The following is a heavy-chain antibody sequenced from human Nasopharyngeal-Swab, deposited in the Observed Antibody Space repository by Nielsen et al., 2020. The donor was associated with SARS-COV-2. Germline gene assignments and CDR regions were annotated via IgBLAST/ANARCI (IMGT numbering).Heavy chain of an antibody. CDR3: ARHKYYYYYGMDV. CDR2: IYPGDSDT. Sequence: KVSCKGSGYSFTSYWIGWVRQMPGKGLEWMGIIYPGDSDTRYRPSFQGQVTISADKSISTAYLQWRSLKASDTAMYYCARHKYYYYYGMDVWGQGTTVTVSS. V-gene: IGHV5-51*01. CDR1: GYSFTSYW. J-gene: IGHJ6*02.